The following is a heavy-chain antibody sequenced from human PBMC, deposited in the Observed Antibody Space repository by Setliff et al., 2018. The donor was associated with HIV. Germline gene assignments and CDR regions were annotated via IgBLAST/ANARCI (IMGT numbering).Heavy chain of an antibody. CDR3: ARDAAAPAAIEGAFDI. D-gene: IGHD2-2*02. V-gene: IGHV3-30*02. J-gene: IGHJ3*02. Sequence: PGGSLRLSCAVSGFTFISYGMYWVRQAPGKGLEWVAFIRYDGSDRYYVDSVKGRFTISRDNSKNTMFLQMNSLRAEDTAVYYCARDAAAPAAIEGAFDIWGQGTMVTVSS. CDR2: IRYDGSDR. CDR1: GFTFISYG.